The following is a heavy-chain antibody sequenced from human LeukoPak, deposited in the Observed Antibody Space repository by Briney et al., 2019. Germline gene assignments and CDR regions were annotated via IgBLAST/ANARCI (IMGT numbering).Heavy chain of an antibody. J-gene: IGHJ5*02. CDR3: ARDGIVSVFPRTGTGDNWFDP. D-gene: IGHD1-1*01. CDR2: ISYDGSNK. Sequence: GGSLRLSCAASGFTFSSYAMHWVRQAPGKGLEGVAVISYDGSNKYYADYVKGRSTISRDNSTNTLYLQMNSLRAEDTAVYYCARDGIVSVFPRTGTGDNWFDPWGQGTLVTVSS. V-gene: IGHV3-30*01. CDR1: GFTFSSYA.